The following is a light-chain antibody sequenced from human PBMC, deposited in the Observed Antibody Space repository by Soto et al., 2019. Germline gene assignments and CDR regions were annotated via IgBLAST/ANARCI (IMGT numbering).Light chain of an antibody. CDR3: QQYGTPRSVT. CDR2: GAS. V-gene: IGKV3-20*01. Sequence: IVLPHSPGTLSLSPVEEDTHCGRASQSVDSNYLAWYQQKPGQTPRLIIYGASGRADGIPHRFSGSGFGTDFTLTISKVEPEDFAVYYCQQYGTPRSVTFGQGTRLE. J-gene: IGKJ5*01. CDR1: QSVDSNY.